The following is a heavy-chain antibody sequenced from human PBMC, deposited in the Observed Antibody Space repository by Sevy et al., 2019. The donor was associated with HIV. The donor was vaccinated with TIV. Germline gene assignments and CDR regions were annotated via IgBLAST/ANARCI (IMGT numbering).Heavy chain of an antibody. CDR3: ARTSNGHYGDSFDY. CDR1: GFTFSDHY. CDR2: IRKKGNSYST. J-gene: IGHJ4*02. V-gene: IGHV3-72*01. D-gene: IGHD2-21*01. Sequence: GGSLRLSCAASGFTFSDHYMDWVRQAPGKGLEWVGRIRKKGNSYSTEYAASVKGRFTISRDDSRNSLSLQMNSLKTEETAVYYCARTSNGHYGDSFDYWGRGTLVTVSS.